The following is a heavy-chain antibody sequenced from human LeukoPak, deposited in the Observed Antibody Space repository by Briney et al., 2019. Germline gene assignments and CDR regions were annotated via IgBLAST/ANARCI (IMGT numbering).Heavy chain of an antibody. V-gene: IGHV3-30*04. D-gene: IGHD3-10*01. J-gene: IGHJ4*02. CDR1: GFTFSSYA. CDR2: ISYDGSNK. Sequence: PGGSLRLSCAASGFTFSSYAMHWVRQAPGKGLEWVAVISYDGSNKYYADSVKGRFTISRDNSKNTLYLQMNSLRAEDTAVYYCAKDLVYYGSGSPFDYWGQGTLVTVSS. CDR3: AKDLVYYGSGSPFDY.